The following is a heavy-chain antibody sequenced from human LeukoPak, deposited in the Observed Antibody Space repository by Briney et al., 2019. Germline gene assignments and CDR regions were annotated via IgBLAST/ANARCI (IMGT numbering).Heavy chain of an antibody. CDR3: ASLGARLSPYYFDY. D-gene: IGHD6-6*01. CDR2: IIPIFGTA. CDR1: GYTFTSYY. Sequence: AASVKVSCTASGYTFTSYYMHWVRQAPGQGLEWMGGIIPIFGTANYAQKFQGRVTITADESTSTAYMELSSLRSEDTAVYYCASLGARLSPYYFDYWGQGTLVTVSS. J-gene: IGHJ4*02. V-gene: IGHV1-69*13.